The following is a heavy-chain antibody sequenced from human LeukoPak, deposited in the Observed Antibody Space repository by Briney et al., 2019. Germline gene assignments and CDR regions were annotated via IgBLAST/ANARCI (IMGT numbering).Heavy chain of an antibody. D-gene: IGHD6-19*01. CDR3: ARVYSSYYYFDS. CDR2: VYTSGSS. V-gene: IGHV4-4*07. J-gene: IGHJ4*02. Sequence: SETLSLTCTVSGGSISGYYWSWIRQPAGKGLEWIGRVYTSGSSKNNPSLKSRVTISVDTTKNQFSLKLSSVTAADTAVYYCARVYSSYYYFDSWGQGTLVTVSS. CDR1: GGSISGYY.